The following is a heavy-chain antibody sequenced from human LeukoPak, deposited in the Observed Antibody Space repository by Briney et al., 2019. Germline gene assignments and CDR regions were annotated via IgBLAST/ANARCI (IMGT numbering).Heavy chain of an antibody. D-gene: IGHD2-2*01. CDR3: ARAGVGVVVPAAAYYYYYYMDV. Sequence: ASVKVSCKASGYTFTSYDINWVRQATGQGLEWMGWMNANSGNTGYAQKFQGRVTMTRNTSISTAYMELSSLRSEDTAVYYCARAGVGVVVPAAAYYYYYYMDVWGKGTTVTVSS. V-gene: IGHV1-8*01. CDR2: MNANSGNT. CDR1: GYTFTSYD. J-gene: IGHJ6*03.